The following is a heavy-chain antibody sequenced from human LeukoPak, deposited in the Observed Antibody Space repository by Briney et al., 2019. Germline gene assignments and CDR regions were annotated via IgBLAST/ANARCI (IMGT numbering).Heavy chain of an antibody. Sequence: GGSLRLSCAASGFMFSSNWMSWVRQAPGKGLGWVANIKQDGSEKYYVDSVKGRFTISRDNAKNSLYLQMNSLRAEDTAVYYCARDIVVVVAATFYYYYGMDVWGQGTTVTVSS. CDR1: GFMFSSNW. D-gene: IGHD2-15*01. V-gene: IGHV3-7*01. J-gene: IGHJ6*02. CDR3: ARDIVVVVAATFYYYYGMDV. CDR2: IKQDGSEK.